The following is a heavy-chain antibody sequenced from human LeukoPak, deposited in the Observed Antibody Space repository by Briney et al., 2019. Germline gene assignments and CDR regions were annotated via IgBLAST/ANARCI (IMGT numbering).Heavy chain of an antibody. Sequence: SETLSLTCTVSGGSIGSYYWSWIRQPPGKGLEWIGYIYYSGSTNYNPSLKSRVTISVDTSKNQFSLKLSSVTAADTAVYYCARVKWELLRSWFDPWGQGTLVTVSS. CDR1: GGSIGSYY. V-gene: IGHV4-59*01. J-gene: IGHJ5*02. D-gene: IGHD1-26*01. CDR2: IYYSGST. CDR3: ARVKWELLRSWFDP.